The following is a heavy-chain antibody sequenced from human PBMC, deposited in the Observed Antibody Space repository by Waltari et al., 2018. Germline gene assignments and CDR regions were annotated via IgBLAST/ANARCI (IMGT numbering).Heavy chain of an antibody. V-gene: IGHV4-59*01. CDR3: AREGITGMERGYYYYGMDV. CDR2: IYYSGST. J-gene: IGHJ6*02. D-gene: IGHD1-20*01. Sequence: QVQLQESGPGLVKPSETLSLTCTVSGGSISSYYWSWIRQPPGKGLEWIGYIYYSGSTNYNPSLKSRVTKSVDTSKNQFSLKLSSVTAADTAVYYCAREGITGMERGYYYYGMDVWGQGTTVTVSS. CDR1: GGSISSYY.